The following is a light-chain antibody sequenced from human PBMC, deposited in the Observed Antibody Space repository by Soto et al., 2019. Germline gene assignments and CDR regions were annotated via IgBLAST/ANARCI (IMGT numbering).Light chain of an antibody. CDR2: EVS. CDR1: RSDVGSYNR. CDR3: NSYTTRSTYV. Sequence: QSALPQPASVSGSPGQSITISCTGTRSDVGSYNRVSWYQQTPGTAPKLIIYEVSNRPSGVSIRFSGSKSGNTASLTISGLQAEDEADYFCNSYTTRSTYVFGTGTKLTVL. J-gene: IGLJ1*01. V-gene: IGLV2-14*01.